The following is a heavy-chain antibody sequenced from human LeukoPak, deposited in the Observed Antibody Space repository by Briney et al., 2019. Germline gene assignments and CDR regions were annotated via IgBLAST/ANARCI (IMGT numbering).Heavy chain of an antibody. CDR3: ARDPTTVVTTPYYFDF. Sequence: KASETLSLTCAVHGGSFSGYHWNWIRQSPGKGLEWIGEINDRGQTNYNPSLESRLTISVDTSKKQFSLKLNSVTAADTAFYYCARDPTTVVTTPYYFDFWGQGTMVTVSS. CDR1: GGSFSGYH. V-gene: IGHV4-34*01. D-gene: IGHD4-23*01. CDR2: INDRGQT. J-gene: IGHJ4*02.